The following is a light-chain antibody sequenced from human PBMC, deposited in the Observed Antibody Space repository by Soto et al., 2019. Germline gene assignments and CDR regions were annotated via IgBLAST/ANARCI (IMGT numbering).Light chain of an antibody. CDR3: QQYYSTPLA. CDR1: QSVLYSSNNKNY. Sequence: DIVMTQSADSVAVSLGERVTINCKSSQSVLYSSNNKNYLAWYHQKPRQPPKLLIYWAYTRESGVPDRFSGSGSGTDFALTISSLQAEDVAVYYCQQYYSTPLAFGQGTKVEIK. V-gene: IGKV4-1*01. J-gene: IGKJ1*01. CDR2: WAY.